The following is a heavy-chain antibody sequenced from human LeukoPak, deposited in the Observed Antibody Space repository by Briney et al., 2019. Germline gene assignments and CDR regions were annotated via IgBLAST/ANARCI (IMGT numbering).Heavy chain of an antibody. J-gene: IGHJ5*02. CDR1: GFTFSSYG. D-gene: IGHD6-19*01. V-gene: IGHV3-33*01. Sequence: QPGGSLRLSCASSGFTFSSYGMHWVRQAPGKGLEWVAVIWYDGSNKYYADSVKGRFTISRDNSKNTLYLQMNSLRAEDTAVYYCARDSAVAGKGGFDPWGQGTLVTVSS. CDR3: ARDSAVAGKGGFDP. CDR2: IWYDGSNK.